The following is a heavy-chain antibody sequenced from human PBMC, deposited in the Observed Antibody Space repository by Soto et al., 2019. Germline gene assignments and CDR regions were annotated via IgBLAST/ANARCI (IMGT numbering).Heavy chain of an antibody. CDR3: ARHPTPSRTFDY. CDR2: IIPIFGTA. Sequence: SVKVSCKASGGTFSSYAISWVRQAPGQGLEWMGGIIPIFGTANYAQKFQGRVTITADESTSTAYMELSSLRSEDTAVYYCARHPTPSRTFDYWGQGTLVTVSS. CDR1: GGTFSSYA. J-gene: IGHJ4*02. V-gene: IGHV1-69*13. D-gene: IGHD1-1*01.